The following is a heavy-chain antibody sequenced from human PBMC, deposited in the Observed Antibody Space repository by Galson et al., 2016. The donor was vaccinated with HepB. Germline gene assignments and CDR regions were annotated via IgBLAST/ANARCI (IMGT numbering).Heavy chain of an antibody. D-gene: IGHD3-9*01. CDR3: ARDGPYYDILTVTYDAFDI. Sequence: SVKVSCKASGDTLRDYAFSWVRQAPGQGLEWMGGIIPIFRTANYAQKFQGRVTITADESTSTAYMELSSLRSEDTAVYYCARDGPYYDILTVTYDAFDIWGQGTMVTVSS. J-gene: IGHJ3*02. CDR1: GDTLRDYA. CDR2: IIPIFRTA. V-gene: IGHV1-69*13.